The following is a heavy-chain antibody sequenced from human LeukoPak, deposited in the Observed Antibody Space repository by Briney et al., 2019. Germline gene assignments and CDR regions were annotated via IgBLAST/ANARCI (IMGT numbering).Heavy chain of an antibody. V-gene: IGHV1-46*01. CDR2: INPSGGST. Sequence: GASVKVSCKASGYTFTSYYMHWVRQAPGQGLEWMGIINPSGGSTSYAQKFQGRVTMTRDTSTSTVYMELSSLRSEDTAVYYCARDSRVVGGVPAATMNWGQGTLVTVSS. CDR3: ARDSRVVGGVPAATMN. CDR1: GYTFTSYY. D-gene: IGHD2-2*01. J-gene: IGHJ4*02.